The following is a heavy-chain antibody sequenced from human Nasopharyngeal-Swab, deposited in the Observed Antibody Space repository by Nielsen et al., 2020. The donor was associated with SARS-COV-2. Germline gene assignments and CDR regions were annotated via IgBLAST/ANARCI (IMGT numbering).Heavy chain of an antibody. CDR1: GFTVSSNY. J-gene: IGHJ5*02. CDR3: ARERYYYDSSGYPGSNWFDP. V-gene: IGHV3-53*04. CDR2: IYSGGST. Sequence: GGSLRLSCAASGFTVSSNYMSWVRQAPGKGLAWVSVIYSGGSTYYADSVKGRFTISRHNSKNTLYLQINSLRAEDTAVYYCARERYYYDSSGYPGSNWFDPWGQGTLVTVSS. D-gene: IGHD3-22*01.